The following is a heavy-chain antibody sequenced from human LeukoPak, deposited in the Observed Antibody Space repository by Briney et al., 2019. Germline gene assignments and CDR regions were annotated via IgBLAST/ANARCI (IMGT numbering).Heavy chain of an antibody. Sequence: GASVNVSCKASGYTFTSYGSSWVRQAPGQGRDWMGWISAYNGNTNYAQKLQGRVTMTTDTSTSTAYMELRSLRSDDTAVYYCARDGGGATVGGSDYWGQGTLVTVSS. J-gene: IGHJ4*02. CDR2: ISAYNGNT. D-gene: IGHD4-23*01. V-gene: IGHV1-18*01. CDR1: GYTFTSYG. CDR3: ARDGGGATVGGSDY.